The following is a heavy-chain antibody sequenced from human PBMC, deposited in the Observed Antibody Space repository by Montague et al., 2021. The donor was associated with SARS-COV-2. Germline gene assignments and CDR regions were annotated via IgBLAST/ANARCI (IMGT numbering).Heavy chain of an antibody. Sequence: SETLSLTCTVSGGSLSGYYWNWIRQPPGKALEWIAYIYETGSTXXXPSXXXRVTILVDTSKNQFSLKVRSVTAADTAINYCARGQGHYNVSTGYLPPDHWGQGTLITVSS. D-gene: IGHD3-9*01. CDR3: ARGQGHYNVSTGYLPPDH. CDR2: IYETGST. V-gene: IGHV4-59*12. CDR1: GGSLSGYY. J-gene: IGHJ1*01.